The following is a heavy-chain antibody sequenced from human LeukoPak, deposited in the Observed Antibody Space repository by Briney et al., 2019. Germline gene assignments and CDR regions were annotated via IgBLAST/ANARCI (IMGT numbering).Heavy chain of an antibody. CDR3: ASDGSGSYNFDY. CDR1: GFTFSKYA. J-gene: IGHJ4*02. Sequence: GGSLRLSCAASGFTFSKYAMSWVRQAPGKGLEWVSGINWNGGSTGCAASVKGRFTISRDNATNSLYLQMNSLRAEDTALYYCASDGSGSYNFDYWGQGTLVTVSS. V-gene: IGHV3-20*04. CDR2: INWNGGST. D-gene: IGHD1-26*01.